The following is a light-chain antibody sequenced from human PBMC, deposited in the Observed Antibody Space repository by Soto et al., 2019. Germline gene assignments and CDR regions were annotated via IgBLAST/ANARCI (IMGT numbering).Light chain of an antibody. Sequence: DVQMTQSPSSLSASVGDRVTITCRASRDISSSLAWYQQKPGKVPKLLIYAASTWHAGVQSRFSGSGSGTFFTLTINSLQPEDVATYYCHKYNSAPNTFGRGTRLEI. CDR1: RDISSS. V-gene: IGKV1-27*01. CDR2: AAS. CDR3: HKYNSAPNT. J-gene: IGKJ2*01.